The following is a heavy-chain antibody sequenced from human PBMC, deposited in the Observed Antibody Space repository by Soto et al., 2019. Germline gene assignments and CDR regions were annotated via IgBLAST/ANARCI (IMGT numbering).Heavy chain of an antibody. CDR2: INSDGSST. CDR3: ARDRDSSSWSYYYGMDV. Sequence: GGSLRLSCAASGFTFSSYWMHWVRQAPGKGLVWVSRINSDGSSTSYADSVKGRFTISRDNAKNTLYLQMNSLRAEDTAVYYCARDRDSSSWSYYYGMDVWGQGTTVTVSS. CDR1: GFTFSSYW. V-gene: IGHV3-74*01. J-gene: IGHJ6*02. D-gene: IGHD6-13*01.